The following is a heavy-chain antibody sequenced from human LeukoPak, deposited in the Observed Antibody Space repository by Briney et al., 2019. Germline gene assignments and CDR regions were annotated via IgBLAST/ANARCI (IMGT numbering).Heavy chain of an antibody. V-gene: IGHV1-46*01. CDR1: GYTFTSCF. CDR2: INPSGGST. Sequence: ASVKVSCKASGYTFTSCFIHWVRHAPGQGLEWMGVINPSGGSTSYAQKFQGRVTMTRDTSTSTVSMELSSLRFEDTAVYYCARGPYSGDWHFDFWGQGTLVTVSS. D-gene: IGHD6-19*01. J-gene: IGHJ4*02. CDR3: ARGPYSGDWHFDF.